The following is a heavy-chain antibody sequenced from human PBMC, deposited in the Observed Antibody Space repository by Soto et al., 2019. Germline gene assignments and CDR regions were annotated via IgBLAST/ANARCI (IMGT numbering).Heavy chain of an antibody. CDR3: ARGLSEAKVVHCYFEY. V-gene: IGHV4-31*03. J-gene: IGHJ4*02. CDR1: GCCISSSDYY. CDR2: IYYSGNT. Sequence: LCLTCTFAGCCISSSDYYLICIRQHPLKFLEWIGYIYYSGNTYYNPSLKSRLTISVDTSKNQFSLKLNSVTAADTAVYYCARGLSEAKVVHCYFEYWGKGNMVNVSS. D-gene: IGHD2-15*01.